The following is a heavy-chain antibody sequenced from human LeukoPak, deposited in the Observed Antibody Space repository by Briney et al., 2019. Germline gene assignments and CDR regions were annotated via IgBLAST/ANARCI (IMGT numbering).Heavy chain of an antibody. CDR2: ISGSGGST. CDR1: GFTFSSYA. V-gene: IGHV3-23*01. D-gene: IGHD7-27*01. Sequence: PGGSLGLSCAASGFTFSSYAMSWVRQAPGKGLEWVSAISGSGGSTYYADSVKGRFTISRDNSKNTLYLQMNSLRAEDTAVYYCAKDLWGSHAFDIWGQGTMVTVSS. J-gene: IGHJ3*02. CDR3: AKDLWGSHAFDI.